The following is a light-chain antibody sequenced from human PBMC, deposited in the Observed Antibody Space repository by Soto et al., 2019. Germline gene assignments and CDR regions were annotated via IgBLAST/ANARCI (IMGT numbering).Light chain of an antibody. CDR1: QSVSSR. CDR3: QQYYGTSPIS. Sequence: PGARATLSCRASQSVSSRLAWYQHKSGQAPRLLISGASRRATGIPDRFSGSGSGTDFTLTISRLEPEDFALYYCQQYYGTSPISFGQGTRLEI. V-gene: IGKV3-20*01. CDR2: GAS. J-gene: IGKJ5*01.